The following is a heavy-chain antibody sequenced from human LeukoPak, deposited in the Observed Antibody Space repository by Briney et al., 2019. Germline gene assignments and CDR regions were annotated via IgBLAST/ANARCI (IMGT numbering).Heavy chain of an antibody. Sequence: ASVKVSCKASGYTFTGYYMHWVRQAPGQGLEWMGWINPNSGGTNYAQKSQGRVTMTRDTSISTAYMELSRLRSDDTAVYYCAKVGCELLDAFDIWGQGTMVTVSS. CDR3: AKVGCELLDAFDI. J-gene: IGHJ3*02. V-gene: IGHV1-2*02. D-gene: IGHD1-26*01. CDR2: INPNSGGT. CDR1: GYTFTGYY.